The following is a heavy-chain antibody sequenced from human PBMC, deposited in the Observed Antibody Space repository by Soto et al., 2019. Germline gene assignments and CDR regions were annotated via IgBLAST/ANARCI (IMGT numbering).Heavy chain of an antibody. J-gene: IGHJ4*02. CDR2: IYHSGST. V-gene: IGHV4-4*02. CDR3: ARNRDVTVAGTDDY. CDR1: GGSHTSSNW. Sequence: QVQLQESGPGLVKPSGTLSLTCAVSGGSHTSSNWWRWVRHPPEKVLVWIGEIYHSGSTNYTPSLMSRASISIDKSKNRFSLKRTSATVADTAGYYCARNRDVTVAGTDDYWGPGTLVTVSS. D-gene: IGHD6-19*01.